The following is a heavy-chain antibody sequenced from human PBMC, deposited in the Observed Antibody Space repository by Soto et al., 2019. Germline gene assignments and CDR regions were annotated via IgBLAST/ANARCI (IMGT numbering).Heavy chain of an antibody. Sequence: PGGSLRLSCAASGFTFSTYSINWVRQAPGKGLEWVSYISSSSSTIYYADSVKGRFTISRDNAKNSLSLQMNSLRDEDTAVYYCARDQRTVANYYYYGMDVWGQGTTVTVSS. V-gene: IGHV3-48*02. CDR3: ARDQRTVANYYYYGMDV. CDR2: ISSSSSTI. D-gene: IGHD4-17*01. J-gene: IGHJ6*02. CDR1: GFTFSTYS.